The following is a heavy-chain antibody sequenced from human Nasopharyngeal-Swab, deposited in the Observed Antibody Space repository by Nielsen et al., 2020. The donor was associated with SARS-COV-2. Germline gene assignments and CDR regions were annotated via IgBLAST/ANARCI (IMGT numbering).Heavy chain of an antibody. J-gene: IGHJ6*02. CDR2: INANSGGI. D-gene: IGHD6-13*01. V-gene: IGHV1-2*02. CDR3: ARAGAAAPGVYYGMDV. Sequence: ASVMVSCKASGYTFTAYYMLWVRRAPGQGLEWMGWINANSGGIKYAQKFQGRVTMARDTSITTAYMEMSRLRSDDTAVYYCARAGAAAPGVYYGMDVWGQGTTVTVSS. CDR1: GYTFTAYY.